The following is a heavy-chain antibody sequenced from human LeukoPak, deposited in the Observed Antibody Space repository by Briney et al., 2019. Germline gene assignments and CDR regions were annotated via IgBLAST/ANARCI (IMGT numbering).Heavy chain of an antibody. J-gene: IGHJ3*02. Sequence: PSETLSLACTVSGGSISSYYWSWIRQPAGKGLEWIGRIYTSGSTNYNPSLKSRVTMSVDTSKNQFSLKLSSVTAAGTAVYYCARDREPHYYDSSETSAFDIWGQGTMVTVSS. CDR1: GGSISSYY. V-gene: IGHV4-4*07. CDR3: ARDREPHYYDSSETSAFDI. CDR2: IYTSGST. D-gene: IGHD3-22*01.